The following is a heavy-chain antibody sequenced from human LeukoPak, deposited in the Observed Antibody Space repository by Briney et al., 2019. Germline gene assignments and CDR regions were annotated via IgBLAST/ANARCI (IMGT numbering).Heavy chain of an antibody. V-gene: IGHV1-18*01. CDR1: GYTFTSYG. Sequence: GASVKVSCKASGYTFTSYGISWVRQAPGQGLEWMGWISAYNGNTNYAQKLQGRVTMTTDTSTSTAYMELRSLRSDDTAVYYCARHFMVLGVRLFYYYMDVWGKGTTVTVSS. CDR2: ISAYNGNT. D-gene: IGHD3-10*01. J-gene: IGHJ6*03. CDR3: ARHFMVLGVRLFYYYMDV.